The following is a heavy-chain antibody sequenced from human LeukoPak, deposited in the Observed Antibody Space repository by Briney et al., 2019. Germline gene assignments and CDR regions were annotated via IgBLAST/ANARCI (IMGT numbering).Heavy chain of an antibody. Sequence: PGGSLRLSCAASGFTFSTSWMTWVRQAPGKGLDWLGNINPDGSRINYVDSVKGRFAFSRDNAKNSLFLQMNSLRAEDTAVYYCARDGVIAARPYYYYMDVWGKGTTVTVSS. D-gene: IGHD6-6*01. CDR1: GFTFSTSW. CDR3: ARDGVIAARPYYYYMDV. V-gene: IGHV3-7*01. CDR2: INPDGSRI. J-gene: IGHJ6*03.